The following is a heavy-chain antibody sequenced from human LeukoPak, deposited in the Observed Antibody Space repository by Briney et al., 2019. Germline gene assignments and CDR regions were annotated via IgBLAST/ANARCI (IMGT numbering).Heavy chain of an antibody. J-gene: IGHJ6*02. CDR3: ARVGLYYLHSLSVLKNDMDV. V-gene: IGHV1-18*01. D-gene: IGHD3-22*01. CDR2: ISAYNGNT. CDR1: GYTFTSYG. Sequence: ASVNVSCKASGYTFTSYGISWVRQAPGQGLEWMGWISAYNGNTNYAQKLRGRVTMTTDTSTSTAYMELRSLRSDDTAVYYCARVGLYYLHSLSVLKNDMDVWGQGTTVTVSS.